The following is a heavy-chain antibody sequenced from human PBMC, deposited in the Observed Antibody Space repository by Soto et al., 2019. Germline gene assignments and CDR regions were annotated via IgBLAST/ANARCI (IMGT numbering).Heavy chain of an antibody. Sequence: QITLKDSGPPLVKPTQTLTLTCNYSGFSLTHKGVGVRWIRHPPGKALDWLALIYWDDDKRYTPSLNGGLTSTKDTSQKHVVLTTTTMDPLDTATYYCAHDDVCPQGFNCWGQGFLVTVSS. CDR2: IYWDDDK. CDR3: AHDDVCPQGFNC. V-gene: IGHV2-5*02. CDR1: GFSLTHKGVG. D-gene: IGHD1-1*01. J-gene: IGHJ4*01.